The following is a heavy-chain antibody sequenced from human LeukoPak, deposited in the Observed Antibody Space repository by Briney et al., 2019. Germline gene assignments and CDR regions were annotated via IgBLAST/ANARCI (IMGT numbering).Heavy chain of an antibody. J-gene: IGHJ4*02. CDR2: IYYTGSA. Sequence: SETLSHTCTVSGGSISSYYWSWIRQPPGKGLAWVGYIYYTGSANYDPSLKSRVTISVDTSKNQFSLKLTSVTAADTALYYCARAFSSAWYPYSIGGLWLDYWGQGTLVTVSS. CDR3: ARAFSSAWYPYSIGGLWLDY. D-gene: IGHD6-19*01. V-gene: IGHV4-59*01. CDR1: GGSISSYY.